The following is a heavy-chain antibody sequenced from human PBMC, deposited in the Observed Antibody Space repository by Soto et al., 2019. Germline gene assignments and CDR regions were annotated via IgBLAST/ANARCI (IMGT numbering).Heavy chain of an antibody. J-gene: IGHJ4*02. Sequence: SETLSLTCTVSGGSISSGGYYWSWIRQHPGKGLEWIGYIYYSGSTYYNPSLKSRVTISVDTSKNQFSLKLSSVTAADTAVYYCARVGYGDYDADYWGQGTVVTVSS. D-gene: IGHD4-17*01. CDR1: GGSISSGGYY. CDR2: IYYSGST. V-gene: IGHV4-31*03. CDR3: ARVGYGDYDADY.